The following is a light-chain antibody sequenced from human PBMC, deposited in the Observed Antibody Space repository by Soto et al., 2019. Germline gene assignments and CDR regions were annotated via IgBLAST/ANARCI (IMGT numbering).Light chain of an antibody. Sequence: EIVLTQSPATLSLSPGERATLSCRASQSVSDYLAWYPHKPGQAPRILIYDVSNRAAGIPDRFSGSGSGTDFTLTISRLEPEDFAVYYCQQYGSPGTFGQGTKVDIK. J-gene: IGKJ1*01. CDR3: QQYGSPGT. CDR2: DVS. CDR1: QSVSDY. V-gene: IGKV3-20*01.